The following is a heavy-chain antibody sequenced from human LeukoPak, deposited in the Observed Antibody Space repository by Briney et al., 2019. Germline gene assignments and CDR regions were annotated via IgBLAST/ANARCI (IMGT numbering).Heavy chain of an antibody. CDR3: ARSAYGAFDI. J-gene: IGHJ3*02. V-gene: IGHV4-38-2*02. CDR2: IYHSGST. D-gene: IGHD4-17*01. CDR1: GYSISSGYY. Sequence: ASETLSLTCTVSGYSISSGYYWGWIRQPPGKGLEWIGSIYHSGSTYYNPSLKSRVTISVDTSKNQFSLKLSSVTAADTAVYYCARSAYGAFDIWGQGTMVTVSS.